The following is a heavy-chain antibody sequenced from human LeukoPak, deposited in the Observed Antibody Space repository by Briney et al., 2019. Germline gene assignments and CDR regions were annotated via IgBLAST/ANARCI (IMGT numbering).Heavy chain of an antibody. CDR2: FDPEDGET. J-gene: IGHJ5*02. CDR3: ASLPLTTYYYDSSGLNWFDP. CDR1: GYTLTELS. V-gene: IGHV1-24*01. D-gene: IGHD3-22*01. Sequence: ASVKVSCKVSGYTLTELSMHWVRQAPGKGLEWMGGFDPEDGETIYAQKFQGRVTITADKSTSTAYMELSSLRSEDTAVYYCASLPLTTYYYDSSGLNWFDPWGQGTLVTVSS.